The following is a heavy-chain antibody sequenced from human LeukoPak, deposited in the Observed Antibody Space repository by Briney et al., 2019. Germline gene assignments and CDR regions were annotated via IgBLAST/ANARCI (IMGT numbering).Heavy chain of an antibody. J-gene: IGHJ4*02. V-gene: IGHV4-34*01. CDR1: GGSFSGYY. CDR3: ARDYGDYVGYYFDY. CDR2: INHSRST. Sequence: SETLSLTCAVYGGSFSGYYWSWVRQPPGKGLEWIGEINHSRSTNYNPSLKSRVTISVDKSKNQFSLKLSSVTAADTAVYYCARDYGDYVGYYFDYWGQGTLVTVSS. D-gene: IGHD4-17*01.